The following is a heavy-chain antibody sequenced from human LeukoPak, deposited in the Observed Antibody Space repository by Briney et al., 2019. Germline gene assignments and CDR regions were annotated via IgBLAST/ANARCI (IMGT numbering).Heavy chain of an antibody. J-gene: IGHJ4*02. D-gene: IGHD6-13*01. Sequence: ASVKVSCKASGYTFTSYAMNWVRQAPGQGLEWMGWINTNTGNPTYAQGFTGRFVFSLDTSVSTAYLQISSLKAEDTAVYYCARGRRSIAAAGRGLSDYWGQGTLVTVSS. CDR3: ARGRRSIAAAGRGLSDY. CDR2: INTNTGNP. V-gene: IGHV7-4-1*02. CDR1: GYTFTSYA.